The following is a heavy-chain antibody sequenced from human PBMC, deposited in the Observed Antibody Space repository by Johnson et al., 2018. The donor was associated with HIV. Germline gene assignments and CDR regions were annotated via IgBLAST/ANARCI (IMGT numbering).Heavy chain of an antibody. CDR1: GFSFTYSW. Sequence: EVQLVESGGGLVQPGGSLRLSCVASGFSFTYSWMTWVRQAPGRGLEWVANIKQDGSDKYYVDSVKGRFTISRDNAQNSLYLQRNSLRAEDTAVYYCAREGGTYYTTTPDVFDIWGQVTMVTVSS. CDR3: AREGGTYYTTTPDVFDI. J-gene: IGHJ3*02. V-gene: IGHV3-7*01. D-gene: IGHD3-10*01. CDR2: IKQDGSDK.